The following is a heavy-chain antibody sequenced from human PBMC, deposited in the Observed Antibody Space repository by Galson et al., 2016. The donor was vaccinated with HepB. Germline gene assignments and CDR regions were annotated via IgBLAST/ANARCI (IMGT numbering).Heavy chain of an antibody. CDR2: MYNTGRT. D-gene: IGHD2-15*01. CDR3: VREGGDCSTGTCYFYYYYMDV. V-gene: IGHV3-53*01. Sequence: SLRLSCAASGFSVSQSYMSWVRQAPGKGLEWVSVMYNTGRTDYADSVKGRFTISRDNSKNTLDLEMTSLRTEDTAVYHCVREGGDCSTGTCYFYYYYMDVWGKGTTVTVSS. J-gene: IGHJ6*03. CDR1: GFSVSQSY.